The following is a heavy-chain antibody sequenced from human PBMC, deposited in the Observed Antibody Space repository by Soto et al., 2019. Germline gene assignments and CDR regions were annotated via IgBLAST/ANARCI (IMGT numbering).Heavy chain of an antibody. Sequence: PGGSLRLSCAASGFTFSSYGMHWVRQAPGKGLEWVAVISYDGSNKYYADSVKGRFTISRDNSKNTLYLQMNSLRAEDTAVYYCAKASTVYDSSGYYYFDYWGQGTLVTVSS. V-gene: IGHV3-30*18. D-gene: IGHD3-22*01. CDR1: GFTFSSYG. CDR2: ISYDGSNK. CDR3: AKASTVYDSSGYYYFDY. J-gene: IGHJ4*02.